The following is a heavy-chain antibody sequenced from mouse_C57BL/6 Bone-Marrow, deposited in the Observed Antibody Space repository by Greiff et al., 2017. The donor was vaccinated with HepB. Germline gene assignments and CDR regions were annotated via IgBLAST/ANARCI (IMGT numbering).Heavy chain of an antibody. V-gene: IGHV5-4*01. Sequence: EVQGVESGGGLVKPGGSLKLSCAASGFTFSSYAMSWVRQTPEKRLEWVATISDGGSYTYYPDNVKGRFTISRDNAKNNLYLQMSHLKSEDTAMYYCARALIYYDYDAFAYWGQGTLVTVSA. CDR1: GFTFSSYA. D-gene: IGHD2-4*01. CDR3: ARALIYYDYDAFAY. J-gene: IGHJ3*01. CDR2: ISDGGSYT.